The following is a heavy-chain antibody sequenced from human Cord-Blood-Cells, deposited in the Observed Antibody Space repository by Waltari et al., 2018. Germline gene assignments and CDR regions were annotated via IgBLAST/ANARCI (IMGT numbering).Heavy chain of an antibody. CDR1: GGSFSGYY. Sequence: QVQLQQWGAGLLKPSETLSLTCAVYGGSFSGYYWSWIRQPPGKGLEWIGEINHSGSHNYNPSLKSRVTISVDTSKNQFSLKLSSVTAADTAVYYCARDVLGYCSSTSCYYFDYWGQGTLVTVSS. J-gene: IGHJ4*02. CDR2: INHSGSH. D-gene: IGHD2-2*01. V-gene: IGHV4-34*01. CDR3: ARDVLGYCSSTSCYYFDY.